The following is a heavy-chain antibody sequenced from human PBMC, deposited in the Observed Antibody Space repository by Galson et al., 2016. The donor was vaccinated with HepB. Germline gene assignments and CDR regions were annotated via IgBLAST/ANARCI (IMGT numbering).Heavy chain of an antibody. Sequence: VQFSCNASGFTSRVYYMHWVRQATGQGLEWRGRINPNSGAAKIAQKFQGRVTTPSDTSIPTVDLELSSLTSDDTAVYSCARGRDYMGRRGFDYWGQGTLVTVSS. CDR1: GFTSRVYY. V-gene: IGHV1-2*06. J-gene: IGHJ4*02. CDR2: INPNSGAA. CDR3: ARGRDYMGRRGFDY. D-gene: IGHD3-10*01.